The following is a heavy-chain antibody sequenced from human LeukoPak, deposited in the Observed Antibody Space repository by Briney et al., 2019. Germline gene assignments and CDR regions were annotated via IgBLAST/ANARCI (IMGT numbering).Heavy chain of an antibody. CDR1: GGSISSSSYY. CDR2: IYYSGST. J-gene: IGHJ5*02. Sequence: SETLSLTCTVSGGSISSSSYYWGWIRQPPGKGLEWIGSIYYSGSTYYNPSLKSRVTISVNTSKNQFSLKLSSVTAADKAVYYCARDIVVVVAATGGRNWFDPWGQGTLVTVSS. D-gene: IGHD2-15*01. CDR3: ARDIVVVVAATGGRNWFDP. V-gene: IGHV4-39*02.